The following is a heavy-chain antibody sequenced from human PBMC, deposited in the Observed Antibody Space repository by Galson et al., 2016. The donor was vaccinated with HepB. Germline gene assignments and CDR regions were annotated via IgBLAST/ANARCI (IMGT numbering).Heavy chain of an antibody. CDR2: ISAYNGNT. J-gene: IGHJ5*02. V-gene: IGHV1-18*01. CDR3: VSHHGSGSVSWFAP. Sequence: SVKVSCKASGYTFTSYAISWVRQAPGQGLEWMGWISAYNGNTNYAQNLQGRVTMTTDTSTSTAHMDLRSLISDDTAVYYCVSHHGSGSVSWFAPWGQGTLVTVSS. CDR1: GYTFTSYA. D-gene: IGHD3-10*01.